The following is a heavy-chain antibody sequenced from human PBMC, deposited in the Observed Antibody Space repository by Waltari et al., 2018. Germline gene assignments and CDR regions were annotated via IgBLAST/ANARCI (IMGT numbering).Heavy chain of an antibody. Sequence: QQHLQESGPGLVKPSETLSLTCTVSGVSISRSNYYWCWIRQPPGKGLGWVGQISESGNTSYNPSLKSRVTKSVDTSRNQISLNLYSVTAADAAVYYCARRDNYNFWSDSFDVLGQGTVVTVSS. J-gene: IGHJ3*01. V-gene: IGHV4-39*07. CDR3: ARRDNYNFWSDSFDV. CDR2: ISESGNT. CDR1: GVSISRSNYY. D-gene: IGHD3-3*01.